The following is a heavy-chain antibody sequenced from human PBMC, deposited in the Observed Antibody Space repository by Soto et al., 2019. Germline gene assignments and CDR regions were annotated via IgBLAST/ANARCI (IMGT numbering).Heavy chain of an antibody. CDR3: ARVGSSWSDNYYYGMDV. V-gene: IGHV1-18*01. CDR2: ISAYNGNT. Sequence: QVQLVQSGAEVKKPGASVKVSCKASGYTFTSYGISWVRQAPGQGLEWMGWISAYNGNTNYAQKLQGRVTMTTDTSTSTAYMELRSRRSDDTAVYYCARVGSSWSDNYYYGMDVWGQGTTVTVSS. D-gene: IGHD6-13*01. J-gene: IGHJ6*02. CDR1: GYTFTSYG.